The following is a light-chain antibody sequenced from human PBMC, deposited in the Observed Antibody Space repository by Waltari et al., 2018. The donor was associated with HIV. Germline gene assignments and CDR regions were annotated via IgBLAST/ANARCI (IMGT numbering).Light chain of an antibody. CDR1: SSDVGRYNF. J-gene: IGLJ2*01. CDR2: EVS. CDR3: SSYTNTTTLVL. Sequence: QSALAQPASVSGSPGQSITISCTGTSSDVGRYNFVSWYQQHPGKAPKLMIYEVSNRPSGVSYRFSGSKSGNTASRTISGLQAEDDADYYCSSYTNTTTLVLFGGGTKLTVL. V-gene: IGLV2-14*01.